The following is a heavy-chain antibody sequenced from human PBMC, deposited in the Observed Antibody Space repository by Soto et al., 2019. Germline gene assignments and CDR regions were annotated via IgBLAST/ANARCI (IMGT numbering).Heavy chain of an antibody. V-gene: IGHV3-23*01. D-gene: IGHD5-12*01. CDR2: ISGSGGST. CDR3: AKTDLADHYVDIVALLDY. J-gene: IGHJ4*02. CDR1: GFTFSSYA. Sequence: PGGSLRLSCAASGFTFSSYAMSWVRQAPGKGLEWVSAISGSGGSTHYADSVKGRFTISRDNSKNTLYLQMNSLRAEDTAVYYCAKTDLADHYVDIVALLDYWGQGTLVTVSS.